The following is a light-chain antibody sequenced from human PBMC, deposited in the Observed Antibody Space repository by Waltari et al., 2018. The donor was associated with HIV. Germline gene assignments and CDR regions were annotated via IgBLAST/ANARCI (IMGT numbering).Light chain of an antibody. CDR2: DVS. CDR3: CSYAGIYTYVK. V-gene: IGLV2-11*01. Sequence: QSALTQPRSVSGSPGQSVSISCPGTSSDFGGYNYVPWYQQHPDKAPKLMIYDVSQRPSGVPDRFSGSKSGNTASLTISGLQAEDEADYYCCSYAGIYTYVKFGGGTKLTVL. J-gene: IGLJ2*01. CDR1: SSDFGGYNY.